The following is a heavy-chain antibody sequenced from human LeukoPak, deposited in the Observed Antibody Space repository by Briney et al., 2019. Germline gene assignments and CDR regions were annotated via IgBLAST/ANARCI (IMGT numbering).Heavy chain of an antibody. Sequence: GGSLRLSCAASGFTFSSYSMSWVRQAPGKGLEWVSYISSSSTTINYADSVKGRFTISRDNAKNSLYLQMNSLRAEDTAVYYCARVSRVYYDSSGYPYWGQGTLVTVSS. CDR1: GFTFSSYS. CDR2: ISSSSTTI. V-gene: IGHV3-48*01. CDR3: ARVSRVYYDSSGYPY. D-gene: IGHD3-22*01. J-gene: IGHJ4*02.